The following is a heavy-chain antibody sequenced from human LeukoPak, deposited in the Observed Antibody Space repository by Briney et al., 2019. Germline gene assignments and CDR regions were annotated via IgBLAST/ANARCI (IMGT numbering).Heavy chain of an antibody. Sequence: SQTLSLTCTVSGGSISSGGYYWSWIRQHPGKGLEWIGYIYYSGSTYYNPSLKSRVTISVDTSKNQFSLKLSSVTAADTAVYYCARDNRGSSGWSQFDYWGQGTLVTVSS. CDR2: IYYSGST. CDR3: ARDNRGSSGWSQFDY. V-gene: IGHV4-31*03. D-gene: IGHD6-19*01. J-gene: IGHJ4*02. CDR1: GGSISSGGYY.